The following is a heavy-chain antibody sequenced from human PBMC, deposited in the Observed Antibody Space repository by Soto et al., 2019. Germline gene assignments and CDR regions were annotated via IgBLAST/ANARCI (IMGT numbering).Heavy chain of an antibody. V-gene: IGHV3-48*01. CDR3: ARGAATHDY. J-gene: IGHJ4*02. CDR1: GFTFSSYS. D-gene: IGHD1-26*01. Sequence: EVQLVESEGGLVQPGGSLRLSCAASGFTFSSYSMNWVRQAPGKGLEWVSYISSSSSTIYYADSVKGRFTISRDNAKNSLYLQMNSLRAEDTAVYYCARGAATHDYWGQGTLVTVSS. CDR2: ISSSSSTI.